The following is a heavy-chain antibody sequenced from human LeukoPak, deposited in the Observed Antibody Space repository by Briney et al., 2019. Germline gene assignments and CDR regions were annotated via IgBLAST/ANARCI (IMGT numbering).Heavy chain of an antibody. V-gene: IGHV1-18*01. CDR2: ISAYNGNT. D-gene: IGHD3-22*01. J-gene: IGHJ4*02. CDR1: GYTFTSYG. Sequence: ASVKVSCKASGYTFTSYGISRVRQAPGQGLEWMGWISAYNGNTNYAQKLQGRVTMTTDTSTSTAYMELRSLRSDDTAVYYCARVWGPMIVVVMDYWGQGTLVTVSS. CDR3: ARVWGPMIVVVMDY.